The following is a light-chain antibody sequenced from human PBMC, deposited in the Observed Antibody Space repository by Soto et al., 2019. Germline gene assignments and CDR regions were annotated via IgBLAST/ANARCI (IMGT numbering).Light chain of an antibody. Sequence: QSALTQPPSASGSPGQSVTISCTGTSSDVGGYNYVSWYQQHPGKAPKLMISEVSKRPSGVPDRFSGSKSGNTASLTISGLQAEDEADYYCCSSVGGPIWVFGGGTKLTVL. J-gene: IGLJ3*02. V-gene: IGLV2-8*01. CDR2: EVS. CDR3: CSSVGGPIWV. CDR1: SSDVGGYNY.